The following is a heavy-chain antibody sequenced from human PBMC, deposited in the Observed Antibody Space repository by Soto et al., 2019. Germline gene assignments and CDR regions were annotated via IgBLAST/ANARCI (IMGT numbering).Heavy chain of an antibody. CDR3: ARDPIGESGILTGYPFVS. J-gene: IGHJ4*02. D-gene: IGHD3-9*01. CDR1: GYTFTGYY. V-gene: IGHV1-2*04. Sequence: ASVKVSCKASGYTFTGYYMHWVRQAPGQGLEWMGWINPNSGGTNYAQKFQGWVTMTRDTSISTAYMELSRLRSDDTAVYYCARDPIGESGILTGYPFVSRGQGPLVTVSS. CDR2: INPNSGGT.